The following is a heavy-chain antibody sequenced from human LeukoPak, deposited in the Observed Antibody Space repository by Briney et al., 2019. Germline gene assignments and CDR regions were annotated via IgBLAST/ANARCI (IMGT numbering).Heavy chain of an antibody. CDR3: ARGSYNTFDY. D-gene: IGHD1-14*01. CDR1: GYTFTGYY. CDR2: INPNSGGT. V-gene: IGHV1-2*02. J-gene: IGHJ4*02. Sequence: ASVKVSCKASGYTFTGYYMHWVRQAPGQGLEWMGWINPNSGGTNYAQKFQGRVTMTTDTSTSTAYMDLRSLRSDDTAVYYCARGSYNTFDYWGQGTMVTVSS.